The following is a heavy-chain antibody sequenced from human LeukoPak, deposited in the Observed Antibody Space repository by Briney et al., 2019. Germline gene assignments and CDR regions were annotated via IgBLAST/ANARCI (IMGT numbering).Heavy chain of an antibody. J-gene: IGHJ2*01. V-gene: IGHV1-2*02. CDR3: AIHWGPGWYFDL. Sequence: ASVKVSCKASGYTFTSHYIHWVRQAPGQGLEWMGWINPNSGATNYVQRFQGRVTMTRDTSITTAYMELSSLTSDDTAIYYCAIHWGPGWYFDLRGRGTLVIVSS. CDR1: GYTFTSHY. D-gene: IGHD7-27*01. CDR2: INPNSGAT.